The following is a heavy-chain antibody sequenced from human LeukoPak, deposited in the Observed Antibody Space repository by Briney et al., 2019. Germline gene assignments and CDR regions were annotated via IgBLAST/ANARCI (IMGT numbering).Heavy chain of an antibody. Sequence: PSETLSLTCGVSGYPINNAYYWVWIRQPPGQGLEWIGSLYHPDSTYYNPSLKSRVTMSVDTSGNQFSLRLSFVTAADTAVYYCARQYDSYFYYYLDLWGTGTTVTVSS. J-gene: IGHJ6*03. CDR1: GYPINNAYY. CDR3: ARQYDSYFYYYLDL. CDR2: LYHPDST. D-gene: IGHD2-2*01. V-gene: IGHV4-38-2*01.